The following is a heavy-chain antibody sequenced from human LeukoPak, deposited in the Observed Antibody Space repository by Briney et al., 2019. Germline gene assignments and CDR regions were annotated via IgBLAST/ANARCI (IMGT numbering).Heavy chain of an antibody. Sequence: GRSLRLSCAASGFTFSSYSMNWVRQAPEKGLEWVSYISSSSSTIYYADSVKGRFTISRDNAKNSLYLQMNSLRDEDTAVYYCARDPYYDYVWGSYRLAFDAFGIWGQGTMVTVSS. CDR3: ARDPYYDYVWGSYRLAFDAFGI. CDR2: ISSSSSTI. CDR1: GFTFSSYS. D-gene: IGHD3-16*02. V-gene: IGHV3-48*02. J-gene: IGHJ3*02.